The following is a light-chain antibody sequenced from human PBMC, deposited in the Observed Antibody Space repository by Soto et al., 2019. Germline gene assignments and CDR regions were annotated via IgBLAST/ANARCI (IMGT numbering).Light chain of an antibody. CDR2: DVS. CDR3: SSYTRSSTLVYV. V-gene: IGLV2-14*01. J-gene: IGLJ1*01. Sequence: QSALTQPASVSGSPGQSITISCTGTSSDVGGYNYVSWYQQHPGKAPKLMIYDVSNRPSGVSNRFSGSKSGNTASLTISGLQAEDEADYYCSSYTRSSTLVYVFGTGTKLTVL. CDR1: SSDVGGYNY.